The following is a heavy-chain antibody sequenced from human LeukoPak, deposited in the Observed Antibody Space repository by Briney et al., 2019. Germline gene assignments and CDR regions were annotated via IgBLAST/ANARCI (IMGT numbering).Heavy chain of an antibody. V-gene: IGHV3-49*03. CDR2: IRSKAYGGTT. J-gene: IGHJ4*02. CDR3: TRRLYSNYYDSSGYYDY. Sequence: GGSLRLSCTASGFTFGDYAMSWFRQAPGKGLEWVGFIRSKAYGGTTEYAASVKGRFNISRDDSKSVAYLQMNSLKTEDTAVYYCTRRLYSNYYDSSGYYDYWGQGTLVTVSS. CDR1: GFTFGDYA. D-gene: IGHD3-22*01.